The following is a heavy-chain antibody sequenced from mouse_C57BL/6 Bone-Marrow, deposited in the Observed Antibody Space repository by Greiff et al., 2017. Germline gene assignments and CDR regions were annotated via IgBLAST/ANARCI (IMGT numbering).Heavy chain of an antibody. CDR1: GYTFTSYW. CDR3: SKVGQCSSISWFEY. J-gene: IGHJ3*01. V-gene: IGHV1-55*01. CDR2: IYPGSGST. D-gene: IGHD1-1*01. Sequence: QVQLKQPGAELVKPGASVKMSCKASGYTFTSYWITWVKQRPGQGLEWIGDIYPGSGSTNYTEKFKSKATLTVDTSSSTAYMQLSSLTSEDSAVYSWSKVGQCSSISWFEYWGQGTLVTVSA.